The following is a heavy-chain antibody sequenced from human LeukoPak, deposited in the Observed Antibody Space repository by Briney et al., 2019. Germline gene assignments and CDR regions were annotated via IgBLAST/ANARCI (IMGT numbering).Heavy chain of an antibody. D-gene: IGHD3-3*01. CDR1: GGSISSGDYY. V-gene: IGHV4-30-4*08. CDR2: IYYSGST. J-gene: IGHJ3*02. CDR3: ARDARIFGADAFDI. Sequence: SQTLSLTCTVSGGSISSGDYYWSWIRQPPGKGLEWIVYIYYSGSTYYNPSLKSRVTIPVDTSKTQFSLKLTSVTAADTAVYYCARDARIFGADAFDIWGQGTMVTVSS.